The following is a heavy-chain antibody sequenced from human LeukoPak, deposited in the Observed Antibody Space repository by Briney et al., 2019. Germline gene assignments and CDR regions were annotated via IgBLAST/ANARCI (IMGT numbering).Heavy chain of an antibody. CDR3: ARVDTATVFPYY. CDR1: DGSISSSTYY. CDR2: IYYSGST. Sequence: SGTLSLTCAVSDGSISSSTYYWGWIRQPPGKGLEWIGSIYYSGSTYYNPSLKSRVTISVDTSKNQFSLKLNSVTAADTAVYYCARVDTATVFPYYWGQGTLVTVSS. V-gene: IGHV4-39*07. D-gene: IGHD5-18*01. J-gene: IGHJ4*02.